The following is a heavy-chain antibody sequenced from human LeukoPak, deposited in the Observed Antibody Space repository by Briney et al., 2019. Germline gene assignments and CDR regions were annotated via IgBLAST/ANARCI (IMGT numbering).Heavy chain of an antibody. CDR3: AVGFYCSGGSCYPPDY. V-gene: IGHV1-2*02. CDR1: GYTFTGYY. Sequence: ASVKVSSKASGYTFTGYYMHWVRQAPGQGLEWMGWINPNSGGTNYAQKFQGRVTMTRDTSISTAYMELSRLRSDDTAVYYCAVGFYCSGGSCYPPDYWGQGTLVTVSS. CDR2: INPNSGGT. D-gene: IGHD2-15*01. J-gene: IGHJ4*02.